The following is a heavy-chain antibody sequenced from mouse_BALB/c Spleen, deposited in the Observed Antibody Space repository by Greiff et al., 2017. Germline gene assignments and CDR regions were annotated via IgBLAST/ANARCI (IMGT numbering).Heavy chain of an antibody. CDR1: GFTFSSFG. J-gene: IGHJ2*01. V-gene: IGHV5-17*02. CDR2: ISSGSSTI. CDR3: ARSLPGNGNLDY. D-gene: IGHD2-1*01. Sequence: EVKLMESGGGLVQPGGSRKLSCAASGFTFSSFGMHWVRQAPEKGLEWVAYISSGSSTIYYADTVKGRFTISRDNPKNTLFLQMTSLRSEDTAMYYCARSLPGNGNLDYGGQGTTHTVSS.